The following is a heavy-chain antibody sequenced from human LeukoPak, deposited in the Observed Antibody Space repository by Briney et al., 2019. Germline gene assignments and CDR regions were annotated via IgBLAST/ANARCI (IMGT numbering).Heavy chain of an antibody. CDR1: RYTLTELS. CDR3: ATGYLVTAGLMDV. D-gene: IGHD6-13*01. V-gene: IGHV1-24*01. Sequence: EASVKVSCKVSRYTLTELSMFWVRQAPGKGLEWMGSFDPEDGKTVYAQKFQGRVTMTEDTSTDTAYMELSSLRSEDTAVYYCATGYLVTAGLMDVWGQGTTVTVSS. J-gene: IGHJ6*02. CDR2: FDPEDGKT.